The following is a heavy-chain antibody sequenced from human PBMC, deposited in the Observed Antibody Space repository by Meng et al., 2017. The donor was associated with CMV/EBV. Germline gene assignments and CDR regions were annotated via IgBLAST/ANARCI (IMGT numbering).Heavy chain of an antibody. J-gene: IGHJ4*02. CDR2: ISGSGGST. CDR3: LLVFGRGVIDY. Sequence: EARLFVSGGGVVQPGGSLRLFCAGSGFTFSIYAMSWVRQAPGKGLEWVSAISGSGGSTYYADSVKGRFTISRDNSKNTLYLQMNSLRAEDTAVYYCLLVFGRGVIDYWGQGTLVTVSS. CDR1: GFTFSIYA. V-gene: IGHV3-23*01. D-gene: IGHD3-3*02.